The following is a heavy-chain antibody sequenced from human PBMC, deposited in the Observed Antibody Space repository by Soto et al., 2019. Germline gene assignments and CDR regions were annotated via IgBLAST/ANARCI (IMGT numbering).Heavy chain of an antibody. CDR3: ARAQMATIYFDY. CDR2: IYYSGTI. J-gene: IGHJ4*02. Sequence: SETLSLTCTVSGGSISTYYWTWIRQPPGKGLEWIGRIYYSGTIRYNPSLKSRVTISVDTSKKQFSLKLSSVTAADTAVYYCARAQMATIYFDYWGQGTLVTVSS. D-gene: IGHD5-12*01. V-gene: IGHV4-59*01. CDR1: GGSISTYY.